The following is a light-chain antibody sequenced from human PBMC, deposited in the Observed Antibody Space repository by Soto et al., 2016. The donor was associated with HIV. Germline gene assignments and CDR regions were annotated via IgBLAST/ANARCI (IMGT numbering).Light chain of an antibody. CDR2: QDS. J-gene: IGLJ2*01. V-gene: IGLV3-1*01. CDR3: QTWDTTTAI. Sequence: SYELTQPPSVSVSPGQTASITCSGDELGDKYVWWYQQKPGQSPVLVIYQDSKRPSGIPERFSGSNSGNTATLTISETQAMDEADYFCQTWDTTTAIFGGGTKLTVL. CDR1: ELGDKY.